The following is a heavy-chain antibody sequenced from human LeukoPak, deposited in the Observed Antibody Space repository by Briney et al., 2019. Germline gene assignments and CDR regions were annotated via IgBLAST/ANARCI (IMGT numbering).Heavy chain of an antibody. CDR3: ARVADYGSGSHLFDY. V-gene: IGHV1-18*01. CDR2: ISAHNYNT. J-gene: IGHJ4*02. CDR1: GYTFLNYD. D-gene: IGHD3-10*01. Sequence: ASVKVSCKASGYTFLNYDFTWVRQAPGEGVEWMGWISAHNYNTKYAQRFQGRVTMTADTSTTTAYMELRSLRSADTAVYYCARVADYGSGSHLFDYWGQGTLVAVSS.